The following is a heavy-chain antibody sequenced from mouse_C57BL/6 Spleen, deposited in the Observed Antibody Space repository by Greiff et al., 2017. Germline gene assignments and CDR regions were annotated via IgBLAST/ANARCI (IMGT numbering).Heavy chain of an antibody. CDR3: ASYWEDWYFGV. J-gene: IGHJ1*03. Sequence: VQLQESGPELVKPGASVKISCKASGYAFSSSWMNWVKQRPGKGLEWIGRIYPGDGDTNYNGKFKGKATLTAAKSSSTAYMQLSSLTSEDAAAYFCASYWEDWYFGVWGTGTTVTVS. D-gene: IGHD4-1*01. CDR2: IYPGDGDT. CDR1: GYAFSSSW. V-gene: IGHV1-82*01.